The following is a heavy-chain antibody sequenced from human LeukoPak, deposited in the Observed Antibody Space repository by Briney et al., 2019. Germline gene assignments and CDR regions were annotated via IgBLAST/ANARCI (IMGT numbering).Heavy chain of an antibody. D-gene: IGHD2/OR15-2a*01. Sequence: ASVTGSCKASGYTFTGYYMHWVRQAPGQGLEWMGWINPNSGGTNYAQKFQGRVTMTRDTSISTAYMELSRLRSDDTAVYYCARDIDFLPQDHFDPWGPGTLVTVSS. V-gene: IGHV1-2*02. CDR2: INPNSGGT. CDR1: GYTFTGYY. J-gene: IGHJ5*02. CDR3: ARDIDFLPQDHFDP.